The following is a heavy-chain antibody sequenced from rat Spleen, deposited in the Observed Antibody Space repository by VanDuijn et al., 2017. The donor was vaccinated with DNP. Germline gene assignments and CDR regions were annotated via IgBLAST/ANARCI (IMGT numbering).Heavy chain of an antibody. V-gene: IGHV3-1*01. CDR3: ARQRVMYTTATGFAY. CDR2: ISYSGST. J-gene: IGHJ3*01. Sequence: EVQLQESGPGLVKPSQSLSLTCSVTGYSITSNYWGWIRKFPGDKMEWIGHISYSGSTTYNPSLESRISITRDTSKNQFFLQLNSVTTEDTATYYCARQRVMYTTATGFAYWGQGTLVTVSS. CDR1: GYSITSNY. D-gene: IGHD1-6*01.